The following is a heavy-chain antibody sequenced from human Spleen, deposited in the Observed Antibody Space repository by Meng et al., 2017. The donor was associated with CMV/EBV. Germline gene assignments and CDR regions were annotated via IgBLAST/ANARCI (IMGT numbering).Heavy chain of an antibody. CDR3: AKDRAVAGMRALDY. CDR2: IRYDGSNE. Sequence: SGFTFSSYGMHGVRQAPGKGLEWVAFIRYDGSNEYYADSVKGRFTISRDNSKNTLYLQMNSLRAEDTAVYYCAKDRAVAGMRALDYWGQGTLVTVSS. D-gene: IGHD6-19*01. V-gene: IGHV3-30*02. CDR1: GFTFSSYG. J-gene: IGHJ4*02.